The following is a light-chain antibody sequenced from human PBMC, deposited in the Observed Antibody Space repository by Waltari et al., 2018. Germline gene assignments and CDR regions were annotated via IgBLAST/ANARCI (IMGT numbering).Light chain of an antibody. CDR2: NAS. V-gene: IGKV3-20*01. CDR3: QQYGSTPLFT. CDR1: QTASSSY. J-gene: IGKJ3*01. Sequence: EIVLTQSPGTLSLSPGERATISCRASQTASSSYLAWYQQKPGQAPRLLIYNASNRTTGIPDRFIGSGSGTDFTLTISRLEPEDSAVYYCQQYGSTPLFTFGPGTKVDIK.